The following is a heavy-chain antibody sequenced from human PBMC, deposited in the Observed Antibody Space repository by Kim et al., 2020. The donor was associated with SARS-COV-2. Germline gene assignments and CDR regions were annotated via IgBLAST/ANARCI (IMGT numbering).Heavy chain of an antibody. D-gene: IGHD3-10*01. Sequence: GGSLRLSCAASGFTFSNAWMSWVRQAPGKGLEWVGRIKSKTDGGTTDYAAPVKGRFTISRDDSKNTLYLQMNSLKTEDTAVYYCTTALPLLLWFVYWGQGTLVTVSS. CDR2: IKSKTDGGTT. CDR3: TTALPLLLWFVY. J-gene: IGHJ4*02. V-gene: IGHV3-15*01. CDR1: GFTFSNAW.